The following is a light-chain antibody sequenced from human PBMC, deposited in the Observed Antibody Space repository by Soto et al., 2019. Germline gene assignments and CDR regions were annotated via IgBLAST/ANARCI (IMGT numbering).Light chain of an antibody. CDR1: QSVSSSY. Sequence: EIVLTQSQATLSVSPGESATLSCLAIQSVSSSYLAWYQQKPGQAPRLLMFRTSTRATGFPARFSAGGSGTDFNLTISSLQSEDFAIYHCQQYNNWPRATFGGGTKVDIK. V-gene: IGKV3-15*01. CDR3: QQYNNWPRAT. J-gene: IGKJ4*01. CDR2: RTS.